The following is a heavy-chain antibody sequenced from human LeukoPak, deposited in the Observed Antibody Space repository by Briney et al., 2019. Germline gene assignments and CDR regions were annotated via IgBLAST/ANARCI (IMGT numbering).Heavy chain of an antibody. CDR1: GGSISSYY. V-gene: IGHV4-59*01. CDR3: ARGGYCSRTSCYEFDY. Sequence: SETLSLTCTVSGGSISSYYWSWIRQPPGKGLEWIGYIYYSGSTNYNPSLKSRVTISVGTSKNQFSLKLSSVTAADTAVYYCARGGYCSRTSCYEFDYWGQGTLVTVSS. J-gene: IGHJ4*02. CDR2: IYYSGST. D-gene: IGHD2-2*01.